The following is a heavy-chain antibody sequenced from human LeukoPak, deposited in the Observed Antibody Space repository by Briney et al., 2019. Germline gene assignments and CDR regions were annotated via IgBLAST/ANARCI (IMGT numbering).Heavy chain of an antibody. Sequence: SETLSLTCTVSGYSISSGYYWGWIRQPPGKGLEWIGSIYHSGSTYYNPSLKSRVTISVDTSKNQFSLKLSSVTAADTAVYYCARKQRDGGAFDIWGQGTMVTVSS. CDR1: GYSISSGYY. J-gene: IGHJ3*02. CDR3: ARKQRDGGAFDI. V-gene: IGHV4-38-2*02. D-gene: IGHD6-25*01. CDR2: IYHSGST.